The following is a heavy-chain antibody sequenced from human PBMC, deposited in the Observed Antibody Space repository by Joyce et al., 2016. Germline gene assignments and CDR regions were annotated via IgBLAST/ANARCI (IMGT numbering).Heavy chain of an antibody. Sequence: QVQLVESGGGVVQPGRSLRLSCAASGFTFDVFRMHWVRQAQVKGLEWLAVISYDESHEYYAESVKGRFTISRDNFNNTLYLQMTSLKSEDTAVYYCVKEDSDNDQLTDYFDYWGQGTLVTVSS. CDR1: GFTFDVFR. D-gene: IGHD1-1*01. V-gene: IGHV3-30*18. J-gene: IGHJ4*02. CDR2: ISYDESHE. CDR3: VKEDSDNDQLTDYFDY.